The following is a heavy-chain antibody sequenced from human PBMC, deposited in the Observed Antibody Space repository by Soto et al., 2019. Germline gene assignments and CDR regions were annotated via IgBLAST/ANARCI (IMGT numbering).Heavy chain of an antibody. Sequence: QVQLVQSGAEVKKPGSSVKVSCKGSGGTFSSYAISWVRQAPGQGLEWTGGIIPIFGTADYAHKCQGRVTITADESTTTAFMELRSLRSEETSVYCSATTRNWNAGSYYYGMDVWGQGTTVTVSS. CDR3: ATTRNWNAGSYYYGMDV. J-gene: IGHJ6*02. D-gene: IGHD1-1*01. V-gene: IGHV1-69*12. CDR2: IIPIFGTA. CDR1: GGTFSSYA.